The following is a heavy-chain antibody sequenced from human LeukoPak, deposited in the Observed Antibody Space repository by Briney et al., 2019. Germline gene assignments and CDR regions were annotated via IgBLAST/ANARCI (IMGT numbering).Heavy chain of an antibody. CDR1: GFTSSDYY. CDR2: MSSSGSTI. Sequence: GGSLRLSCAASGFTSSDYYMNWIRQAPGTGLEWISYMSSSGSTISYADSVTGRFTVSRDNAKNSLYLQMNSLRAEDTAVYYCARSILPAANAIDYWGQGTLLTVSS. V-gene: IGHV3-11*04. D-gene: IGHD2-2*01. CDR3: ARSILPAANAIDY. J-gene: IGHJ4*02.